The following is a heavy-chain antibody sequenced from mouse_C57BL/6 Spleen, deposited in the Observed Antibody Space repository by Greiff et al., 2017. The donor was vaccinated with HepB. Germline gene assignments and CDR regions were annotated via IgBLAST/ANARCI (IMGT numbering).Heavy chain of an antibody. CDR1: GYSITSGYY. CDR3: AREIYYGSSHWYFDV. J-gene: IGHJ1*03. D-gene: IGHD1-1*01. CDR2: ISYDGSN. V-gene: IGHV3-6*01. Sequence: VQLKESGPGLVKPSQSLSLTCSVTGYSITSGYYWNWIRQFPGNKLEWMGYISYDGSNNYNPSLKNRISITRDTSKNQFFLKLNSVTTEDTATYYCAREIYYGSSHWYFDVWGTGTTVTVSS.